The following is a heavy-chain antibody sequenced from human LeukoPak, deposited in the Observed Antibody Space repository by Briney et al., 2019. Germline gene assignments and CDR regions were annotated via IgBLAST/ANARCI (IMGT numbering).Heavy chain of an antibody. J-gene: IGHJ4*02. CDR2: ISSSSSYI. D-gene: IGHD5-12*01. CDR3: ARDGYPDY. CDR1: GFTISTYW. Sequence: GGSLRLSCAASGFTISTYWMSWVRQAPGKGLEWVSSISSSSSYIYYADSVKGRFTISRDNAKNSLYLQMNSLRAEDTAVYYCARDGYPDYWGQGTLVTVSS. V-gene: IGHV3-21*01.